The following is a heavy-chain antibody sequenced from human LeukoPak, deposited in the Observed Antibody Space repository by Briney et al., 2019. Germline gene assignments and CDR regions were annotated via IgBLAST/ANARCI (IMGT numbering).Heavy chain of an antibody. CDR3: ATTRRDYDFWSGYRPIDY. CDR2: INSDGSST. J-gene: IGHJ4*02. V-gene: IGHV3-74*01. CDR1: GFTFSSYW. D-gene: IGHD3-3*01. Sequence: PGGSLRLSCAAYGFTFSSYWMHWVRQAPGKGLVWVSRINSDGSSTSYADSVKGRFTISRDNAKNTLYLQMNSLRAEDTAVYYCATTRRDYDFWSGYRPIDYWGQGTLVTVSS.